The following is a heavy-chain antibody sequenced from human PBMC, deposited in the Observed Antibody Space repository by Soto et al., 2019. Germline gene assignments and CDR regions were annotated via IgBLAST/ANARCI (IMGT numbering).Heavy chain of an antibody. CDR3: ARSGYSYGPNPLLY. CDR1: GGSISSGGYY. D-gene: IGHD5-18*01. J-gene: IGHJ4*02. CDR2: IYYSGST. V-gene: IGHV4-31*03. Sequence: QVQLQESGPGLVKPSQTLSLTCTVSGGSISSGGYYWSWIRQHPGKGLEWIGYIYYSGSTYYNPSLKSRVIISVETSKTHFSLKLRSVTAADTAVYYCARSGYSYGPNPLLYWGQGTLVTVSS.